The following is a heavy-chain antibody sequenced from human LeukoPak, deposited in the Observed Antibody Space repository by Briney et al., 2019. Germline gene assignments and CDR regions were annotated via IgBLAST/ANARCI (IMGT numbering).Heavy chain of an antibody. V-gene: IGHV1-8*01. D-gene: IGHD6-13*01. CDR2: MNPNCGNT. CDR3: ARGSSWYPDDY. Sequence: ASVTVSCKPSGYTFTSYDINWVRQATGQGLEWMGWMNPNCGNTGYAQKFQGRVTMTRNTSISTAYMELSSLRSEDTAVYYCARGSSWYPDDYWGQGTLVTVSS. CDR1: GYTFTSYD. J-gene: IGHJ4*02.